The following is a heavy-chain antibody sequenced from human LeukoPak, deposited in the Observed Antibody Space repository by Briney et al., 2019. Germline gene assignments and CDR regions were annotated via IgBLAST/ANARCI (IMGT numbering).Heavy chain of an antibody. CDR2: ISRTSEYI. D-gene: IGHD3-16*01. CDR3: AGGGDFDY. Sequence: GGSLRLSCAASGFSFSIDFMNWVRQAPGKGLEWVSSISRTSEYIHYADSVRGRFAISRDNAKNSVYLQMNSLRAEDTAVYFCAGGGDFDYWGQGILVTVSA. J-gene: IGHJ4*02. CDR1: GFSFSIDF. V-gene: IGHV3-21*01.